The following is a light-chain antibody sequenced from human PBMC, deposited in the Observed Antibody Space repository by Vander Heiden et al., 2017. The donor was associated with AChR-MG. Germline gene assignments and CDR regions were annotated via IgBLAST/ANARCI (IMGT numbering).Light chain of an antibody. V-gene: IGKV3-15*01. Sequence: EIVMTQSPATLSVSPGERATLSCRASQSVSSSLAWYQQRPGQAPRLLIYAASTRATDIPARFSGSGSGAEFTLTISSLQSEDFAIYYCQHYSNWPPWTFGQGTKVEIK. CDR2: AAS. J-gene: IGKJ1*01. CDR3: QHYSNWPPWT. CDR1: QSVSSS.